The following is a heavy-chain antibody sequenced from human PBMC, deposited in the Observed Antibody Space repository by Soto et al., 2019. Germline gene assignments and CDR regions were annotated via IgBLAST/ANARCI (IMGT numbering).Heavy chain of an antibody. CDR3: ARVYYYDSSGYGSFDI. Sequence: GGSLRLSCAASGFTFSSYSMNWVRQAPGKGLEWVSYISSSSSTIYYADSVKGRFTISRDNAKNSLYLQMNSLRDEDTAVYYCARVYYYDSSGYGSFDIWGQGTMVTVSS. CDR2: ISSSSSTI. V-gene: IGHV3-48*02. CDR1: GFTFSSYS. J-gene: IGHJ3*02. D-gene: IGHD3-22*01.